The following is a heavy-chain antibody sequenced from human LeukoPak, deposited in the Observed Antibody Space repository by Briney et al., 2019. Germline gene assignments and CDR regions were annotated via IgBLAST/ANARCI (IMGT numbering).Heavy chain of an antibody. CDR1: GGSISNYF. V-gene: IGHV4-59*08. Sequence: SETLSLTCTVSGGSISNYFWSWIRQPPGKGLECIGYIFYSGSTNYNPSLKSRVTISLDTSKNQFSLRLSSVTAADTAMYYCARRSGSSGAFDYWGQRTLVTVSS. J-gene: IGHJ4*02. D-gene: IGHD3-22*01. CDR2: IFYSGST. CDR3: ARRSGSSGAFDY.